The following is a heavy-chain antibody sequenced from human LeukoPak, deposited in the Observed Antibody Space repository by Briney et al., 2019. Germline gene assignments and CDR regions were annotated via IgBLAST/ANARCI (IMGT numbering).Heavy chain of an antibody. V-gene: IGHV5-51*01. CDR3: ARRPSPPDAFDI. J-gene: IGHJ3*02. CDR1: GFSFSNSW. Sequence: GESLKISCKGSGFSFSNSWIGWVRQMPGKGLEWMGIIYPGDSDTRYSPSFQGQVTMSADKSISTAYLQWSSLRASDSAMYYCARRPSPPDAFDIWGQGTMVTVSS. CDR2: IYPGDSDT.